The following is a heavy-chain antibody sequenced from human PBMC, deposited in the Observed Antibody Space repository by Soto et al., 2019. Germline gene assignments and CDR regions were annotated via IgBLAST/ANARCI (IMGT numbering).Heavy chain of an antibody. V-gene: IGHV3-7*01. D-gene: IGHD6-13*01. Sequence: GGSLRLSCAASGFTFSRHYMSWVRQAPGKGLEWVANIKEDGSDKYYVDSVKGRFTVSRDNTQNSLYLQMNSLRDEDTAVYYCARESSSYNWFDPWGQGTLVTVSS. CDR2: IKEDGSDK. CDR3: ARESSSYNWFDP. J-gene: IGHJ5*02. CDR1: GFTFSRHY.